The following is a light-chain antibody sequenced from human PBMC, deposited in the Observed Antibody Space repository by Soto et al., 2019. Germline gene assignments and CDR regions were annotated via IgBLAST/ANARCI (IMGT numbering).Light chain of an antibody. CDR1: TSDVGYYDY. CDR3: SSYAGSNNFV. J-gene: IGLJ1*01. Sequence: QSALTQPPSASGFPGQSVTISCTGTTSDVGYYDYVSWYQQHPGKAPKLVIYEVTKLPSGVPDRVSASKSGNTASLTVSGLRAGDDADYYCSSYAGSNNFVFGSGTKLTFL. CDR2: EVT. V-gene: IGLV2-8*01.